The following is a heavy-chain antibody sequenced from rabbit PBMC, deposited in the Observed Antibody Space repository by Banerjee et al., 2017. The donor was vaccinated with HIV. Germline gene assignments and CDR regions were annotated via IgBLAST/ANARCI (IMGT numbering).Heavy chain of an antibody. Sequence: QSLEESGGGLVKPGGTLTLTCTASGIDFSSSYWICWVRQAPGKGLELIACIYAGSYGNTWYASWVNGRFTISRSTSLNTVDLKMTSLTAADTATYFCAGVAGAGGWYFDLWGPGTLVTVS. J-gene: IGHJ4*01. D-gene: IGHD4-2*01. CDR2: IYAGSYGNT. CDR3: AGVAGAGGWYFDL. V-gene: IGHV1S43*01. CDR1: GIDFSSSYW.